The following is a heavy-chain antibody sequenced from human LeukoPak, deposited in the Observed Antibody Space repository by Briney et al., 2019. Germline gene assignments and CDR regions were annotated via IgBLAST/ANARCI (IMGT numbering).Heavy chain of an antibody. CDR3: ARGHLYCSSTSCDHDAFDI. D-gene: IGHD2-2*01. V-gene: IGHV4-31*03. CDR2: IYYSGST. CDR1: GGSISSGGYY. Sequence: SETLSLTCTVPGGSISSGGYYWSWIRQHPGKGLEWIGYIYYSGSTYYNPSLKSRVTISVDTSKNQFSLKLSSVTAADTAVYYCARGHLYCSSTSCDHDAFDIWGQGTMVTVSS. J-gene: IGHJ3*02.